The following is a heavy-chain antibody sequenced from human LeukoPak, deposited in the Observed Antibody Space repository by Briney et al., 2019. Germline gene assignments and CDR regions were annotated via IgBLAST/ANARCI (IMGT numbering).Heavy chain of an antibody. D-gene: IGHD3-22*01. V-gene: IGHV3-53*01. J-gene: IGHJ3*02. CDR2: IYSAGST. CDR3: ARDLGRYDSNQGPLDAFDI. Sequence: AGSLPVSRAASGFTVSSNHMSWVRQAPGKGLEWVSVIYSAGSTYYADSVKSRFTISRDNSKNTLYLQMNSLRAEDTAIYYCARDLGRYDSNQGPLDAFDIWGQGTLVTVSS. CDR1: GFTVSSNH.